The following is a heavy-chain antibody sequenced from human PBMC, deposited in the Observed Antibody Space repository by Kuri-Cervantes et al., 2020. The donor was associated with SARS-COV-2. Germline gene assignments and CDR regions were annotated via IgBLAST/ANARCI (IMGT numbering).Heavy chain of an antibody. J-gene: IGHJ4*02. V-gene: IGHV4-34*01. Sequence: GSLRLSCAVYGGSFSGYNWNWIRQPPGKGLEWIGEINQSGSTNYNPSLQSRVAISVDTSKNQFSLKLSSVTAADTAVYYCAREIRRAARRGGLGYWGQGTLVTVSS. CDR1: GGSFSGYN. D-gene: IGHD6-6*01. CDR3: AREIRRAARRGGLGY. CDR2: INQSGST.